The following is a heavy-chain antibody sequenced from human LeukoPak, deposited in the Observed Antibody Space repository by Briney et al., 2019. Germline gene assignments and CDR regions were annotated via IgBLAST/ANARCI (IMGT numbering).Heavy chain of an antibody. D-gene: IGHD3-3*01. CDR1: GGSISSSSYY. CDR2: IYYSGST. V-gene: IGHV4-39*07. CDR3: ASFVDFWSGYEDAFDI. Sequence: PETLSLTCTVSGGSISSSSYYRGWIRQPPGKGLEWIGSIYYSGSTYYNPSLKSRVTISVDTSKNQFSLKLSSVTAADTAVYYCASFVDFWSGYEDAFDIWGQGTMVTVSS. J-gene: IGHJ3*02.